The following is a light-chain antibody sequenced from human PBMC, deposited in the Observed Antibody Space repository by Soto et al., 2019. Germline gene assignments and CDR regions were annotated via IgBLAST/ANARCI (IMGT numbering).Light chain of an antibody. V-gene: IGLV2-8*01. CDR1: STDVGGYDY. J-gene: IGLJ1*01. Sequence: QSALTQPPSASGSPGQSVTISCTGTSTDVGGYDYVSWYQQHPGKVPKLMICEVNKRPSGVPDRFSGSKSGNTASLTVSGLQPEDEADYYCTSYAGGNNVFGTGTKRTVL. CDR2: EVN. CDR3: TSYAGGNNV.